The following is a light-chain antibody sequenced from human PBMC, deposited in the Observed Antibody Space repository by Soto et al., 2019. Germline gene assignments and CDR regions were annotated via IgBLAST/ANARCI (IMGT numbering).Light chain of an antibody. Sequence: QSALTQPASVSGSPGQSITISCTGTSNDVGGYIYVSWYQQPPGKAPKLIIYDVSNRPSGVSNRFSGSKSDNTASLTISGLQAEDEADYYCSSYTGSDVVVFGGGTKLTVI. CDR2: DVS. CDR1: SNDVGGYIY. CDR3: SSYTGSDVVV. V-gene: IGLV2-14*01. J-gene: IGLJ2*01.